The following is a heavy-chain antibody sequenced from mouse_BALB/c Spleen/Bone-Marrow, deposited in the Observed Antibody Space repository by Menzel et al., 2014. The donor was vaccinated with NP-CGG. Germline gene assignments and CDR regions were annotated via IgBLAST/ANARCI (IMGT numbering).Heavy chain of an antibody. D-gene: IGHD2-2*01. V-gene: IGHV1-5*01. CDR2: IYPGNSDT. Sequence: EVQLQQSGTVLARPGASVKMSCKASGYTFTSHWMHWVKQRPGQGLEWIGAIYPGNSDTSYNQKFKGKAKPTAVTSTSTAYMELSSLTNEDSAVYYCTRVIYYGYAWFAYWGQGTLVTVSA. J-gene: IGHJ3*01. CDR1: GYTFTSHW. CDR3: TRVIYYGYAWFAY.